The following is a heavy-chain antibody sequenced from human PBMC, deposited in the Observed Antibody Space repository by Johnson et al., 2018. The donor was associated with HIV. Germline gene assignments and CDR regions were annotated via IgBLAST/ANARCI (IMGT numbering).Heavy chain of an antibody. D-gene: IGHD1-1*01. Sequence: VQLVESGGGLVQPGGSLRLSCAASGFTFSSYWMHWVRQAPGNGLEWVANIKQDGSEKYYVDSLKGRFTISSDNAKNSLYLQMNSLRAEDTAVYYCAREWVNGAFDIWCQGTMVTVSS. V-gene: IGHV3-7*03. CDR2: IKQDGSEK. CDR3: AREWVNGAFDI. CDR1: GFTFSSYW. J-gene: IGHJ3*02.